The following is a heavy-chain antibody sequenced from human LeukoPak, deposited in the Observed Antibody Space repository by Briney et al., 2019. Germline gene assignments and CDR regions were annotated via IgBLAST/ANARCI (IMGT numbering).Heavy chain of an antibody. J-gene: IGHJ4*02. CDR3: AGTLWGLELDY. CDR2: ISSSSSTI. Sequence: GGSLRLSCAASGFTFSSYSMNWVRQAPGKGLEWVSYISSSSSTIYYADSVKGRFTISRDNAKNSLYLQMNSLRAEDTAVYYCAGTLWGLELDYWGQGTLVTVSS. CDR1: GFTFSSYS. D-gene: IGHD1-1*01. V-gene: IGHV3-48*01.